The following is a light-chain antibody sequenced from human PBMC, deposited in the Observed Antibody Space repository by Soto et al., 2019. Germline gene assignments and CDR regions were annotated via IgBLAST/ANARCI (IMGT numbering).Light chain of an antibody. CDR2: AAS. Sequence: EIVLTQSPGTLSLSPGEIAALSFSASQSVSTKFLAWYQQKPGQAPRLLIYAASNRATGIPARFSGSGSGTEFTLTISSLQSEDFAVYYCQQYNNWPLTFGGGTKVDIK. J-gene: IGKJ4*01. V-gene: IGKV3-15*01. CDR1: QSVSTKF. CDR3: QQYNNWPLT.